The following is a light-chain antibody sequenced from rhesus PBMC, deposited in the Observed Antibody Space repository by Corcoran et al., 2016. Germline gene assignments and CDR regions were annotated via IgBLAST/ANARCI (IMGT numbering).Light chain of an antibody. CDR2: DDS. Sequence: QAALTQPRSVSGSPGQSVTTSCPRTSSYIGGSNYVSWYQQHPGTAPKLMIYDDSKRPSGVSDRFSGSKSGNTASLTISGLQAEDEADYYCSAYAGSNTFIFGAGTRLTVL. J-gene: IGLJ1*01. CDR3: SAYAGSNTFI. V-gene: IGLV2-32*02. CDR1: SSYIGGSNY.